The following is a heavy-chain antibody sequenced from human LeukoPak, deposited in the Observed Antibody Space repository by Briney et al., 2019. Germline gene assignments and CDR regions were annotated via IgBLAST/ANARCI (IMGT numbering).Heavy chain of an antibody. D-gene: IGHD6-19*01. V-gene: IGHV1-2*02. CDR3: ASYPRYSSSPPFDY. CDR1: GYTFTGYY. CDR2: INPNTGGT. Sequence: HEASVKVSCKASGYTFTGYYMHWVRQAPGQGLEWMGWINPNTGGTNYAQKFQGRVTMTRDTTVSTAYMDLSRLTSDDTAIYYCASYPRYSSSPPFDYWGKGTLVTVAS. J-gene: IGHJ4*02.